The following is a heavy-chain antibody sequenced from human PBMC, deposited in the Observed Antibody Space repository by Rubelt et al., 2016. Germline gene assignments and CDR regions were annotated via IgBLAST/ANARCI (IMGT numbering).Heavy chain of an antibody. CDR3: ARDKRSWYFDL. Sequence: QVHLVESGGGVVQPGRSLRLSCAASGFTFSSYAMHWVRQAPGTGLEWVAVIFYDGSKQYYVDSVKGRFTISRDNSKNTMILQWNSLRADDTAVYYCARDKRSWYFDLWGRGTRVTVSS. D-gene: IGHD2-15*01. CDR2: IFYDGSKQ. J-gene: IGHJ2*01. V-gene: IGHV3-30*04. CDR1: GFTFSSYA.